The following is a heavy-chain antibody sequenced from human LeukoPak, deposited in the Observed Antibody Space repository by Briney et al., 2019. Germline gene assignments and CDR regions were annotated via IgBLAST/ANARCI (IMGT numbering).Heavy chain of an antibody. J-gene: IGHJ4*02. D-gene: IGHD3-10*01. CDR3: ARDRHATLYGSGTYPFDY. CDR1: GGTFSSYV. Sequence: ASVKLSCKASGGTFSSYVISWVRQAPGQGLEWMGGIISIFGTANYAQKFQGRVTITADESTSTAYMELSSLRSEDTAVYYCARDRHATLYGSGTYPFDYWGQGTLVTVSS. CDR2: IISIFGTA. V-gene: IGHV1-69*13.